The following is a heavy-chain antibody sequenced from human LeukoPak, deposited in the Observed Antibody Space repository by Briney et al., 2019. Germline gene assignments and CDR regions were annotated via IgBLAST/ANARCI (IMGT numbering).Heavy chain of an antibody. V-gene: IGHV3-23*01. Sequence: GGSLRLSCAASGFTFSSYALTWVRQAPGMGLEWISAISGSGGSTYYADSVKGRFTISRDNSKNTLYLQMNSLRAEDTAVYYCAKDVELFDIWGQGTMVTVSS. CDR2: ISGSGGST. J-gene: IGHJ3*02. D-gene: IGHD1-7*01. CDR3: AKDVELFDI. CDR1: GFTFSSYA.